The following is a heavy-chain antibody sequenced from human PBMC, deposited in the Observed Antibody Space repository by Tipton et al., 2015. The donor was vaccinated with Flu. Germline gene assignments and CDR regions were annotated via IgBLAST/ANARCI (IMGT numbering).Heavy chain of an antibody. D-gene: IGHD6-13*01. J-gene: IGHJ4*02. V-gene: IGHV3-7*01. CDR3: VRAIAAAGSR. CDR2: INQDGSER. Sequence: SLRLSCAASGFTLSTYWMSWVRQAPGKGLEWVANINQDGSERYYVDSVKGRFTISRDNAKNSLYLQMNSLRVEDTAVYYCVRAIAAAGSRWGQGTLVTVSS. CDR1: GFTLSTYW.